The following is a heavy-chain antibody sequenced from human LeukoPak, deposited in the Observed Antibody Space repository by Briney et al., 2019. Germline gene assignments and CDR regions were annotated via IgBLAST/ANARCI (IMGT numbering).Heavy chain of an antibody. D-gene: IGHD1-26*01. V-gene: IGHV3-7*03. J-gene: IGHJ4*01. Sequence: HPGGSLRLSCAASGFTFSSYWMSWVRQAPGKGLEWVANIKQDGSEKYYVDSVKGRFTISRDNSKNTLYLQMNSLRAEDTAVYFCARDSSGPSYWGQGTLVTVSS. CDR1: GFTFSSYW. CDR2: IKQDGSEK. CDR3: ARDSSGPSY.